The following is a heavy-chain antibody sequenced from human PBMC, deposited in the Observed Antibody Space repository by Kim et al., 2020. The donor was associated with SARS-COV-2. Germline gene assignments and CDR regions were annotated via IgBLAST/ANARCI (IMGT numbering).Heavy chain of an antibody. J-gene: IGHJ2*01. Sequence: SETLSLTCAVYGGSFSGYYWSWIRQPPGKGLEWIGEINHSGSTNYNPSLKSRVTISVDTSKNQFSLKLSSVTAADTAVYYCARENWGSSWYFDLWGRGTLVTVSS. CDR1: GGSFSGYY. V-gene: IGHV4-34*01. CDR2: INHSGST. CDR3: ARENWGSSWYFDL. D-gene: IGHD7-27*01.